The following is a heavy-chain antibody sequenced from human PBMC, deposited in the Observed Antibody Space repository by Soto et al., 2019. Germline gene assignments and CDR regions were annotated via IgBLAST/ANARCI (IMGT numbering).Heavy chain of an antibody. CDR3: ARDKNEWLRFGYDAFDI. CDR1: GGTFSSYA. Sequence: SVKVSCKASGGTFSSYAISWVRQAPGQGLEWMGGIIPIFGTANYAQKLQGRVTMTTDTSTSTAYMELRSLRSDDTAVYYCARDKNEWLRFGYDAFDIWGQGTMVTVSS. CDR2: IIPIFGTA. J-gene: IGHJ3*02. D-gene: IGHD5-12*01. V-gene: IGHV1-69*05.